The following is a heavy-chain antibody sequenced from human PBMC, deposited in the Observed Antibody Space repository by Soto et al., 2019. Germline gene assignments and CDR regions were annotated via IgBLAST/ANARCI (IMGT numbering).Heavy chain of an antibody. CDR2: ISAYNGNT. CDR1: GYTLTELS. J-gene: IGHJ3*02. D-gene: IGHD6-6*01. CDR3: ARPSSSMAHDAFDI. Sequence: GASVKVSCKVSGYTLTELSMHWVRQAPGKRLEWMGWISAYNGNTNYAQKLQGRVTMTTDTSTSTAYMELRSLRSDDTAVYYCARPSSSMAHDAFDIWGQGTMVTVSS. V-gene: IGHV1-18*01.